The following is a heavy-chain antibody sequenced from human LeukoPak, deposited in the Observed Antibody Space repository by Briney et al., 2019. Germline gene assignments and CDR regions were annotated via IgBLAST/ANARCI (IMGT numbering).Heavy chain of an antibody. D-gene: IGHD1-26*01. V-gene: IGHV3-30*18. Sequence: GGSLRLSCAASGLTFSSYGMHWVRQAPGKGLEWVAVISYDGSNKYYADSVKGRFTISRDNSKNTLYLQMNSLRAEDTAVYYCAKDQISGSYYPFDYWGQGTLVTVSS. J-gene: IGHJ4*02. CDR2: ISYDGSNK. CDR1: GLTFSSYG. CDR3: AKDQISGSYYPFDY.